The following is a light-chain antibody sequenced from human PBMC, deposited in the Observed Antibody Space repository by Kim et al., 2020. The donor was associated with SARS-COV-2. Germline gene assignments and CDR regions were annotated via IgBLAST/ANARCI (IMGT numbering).Light chain of an antibody. CDR2: GNN. CDR1: SLRSYY. Sequence: SSELTQDPAVSVALGQTVRITCQGDSLRSYYASWYQQKPGQAPVLVFYGNNNRPSGIPDRFSGSYSGNTASLTITAAQAEDEADYYCNSRERSANHWMFGGGTQLTVL. V-gene: IGLV3-19*01. CDR3: NSRERSANHWM. J-gene: IGLJ3*02.